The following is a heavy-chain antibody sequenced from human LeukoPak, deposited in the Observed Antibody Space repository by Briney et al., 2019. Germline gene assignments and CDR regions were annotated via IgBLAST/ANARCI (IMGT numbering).Heavy chain of an antibody. CDR1: GFTFSSYS. CDR3: ARDIMAAADPFMDV. Sequence: GGSLRLSCAASGFTFSSYSMNWVRQAPGKGLEWVSSISSSSSYIYYADSVKGRFTISRDNAKNSLYLQMNSLRAEDTAVYYCARDIMAAADPFMDVWGKGTTVTVSS. CDR2: ISSSSSYI. D-gene: IGHD6-13*01. J-gene: IGHJ6*03. V-gene: IGHV3-21*01.